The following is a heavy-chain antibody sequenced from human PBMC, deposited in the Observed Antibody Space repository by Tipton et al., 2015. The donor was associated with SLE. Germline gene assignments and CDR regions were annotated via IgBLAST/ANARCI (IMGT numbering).Heavy chain of an antibody. CDR1: GFTFSSYA. V-gene: IGHV3-21*01. CDR3: AKSYYHYYYGMDV. D-gene: IGHD3-16*02. J-gene: IGHJ6*02. Sequence: SLRLSCAASGFTFSSYAMSWVRQAPGKGLEWVSSISSSSSYIYYADSVKGRFTISRDNAKNSLYLQMNSLRAEDTAVYYCAKSYYHYYYGMDVWGQGTTVTVSS. CDR2: ISSSSSYI.